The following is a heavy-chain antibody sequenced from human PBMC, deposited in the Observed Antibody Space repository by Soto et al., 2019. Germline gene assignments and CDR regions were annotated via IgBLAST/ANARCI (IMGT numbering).Heavy chain of an antibody. V-gene: IGHV3-23*01. CDR2: IRDSGGST. CDR3: AKGDWNDAGDAFDI. CDR1: GFTFSSQG. D-gene: IGHD1-1*01. Sequence: DVQLLESGGGLVQPGGSLRLSCAASGFTFSSQGMSWVRQAPGKGLEWVSVIRDSGGSTHYADSVKGRFTISRDNSKNTLYLQMNSLRAEDTAVYYCAKGDWNDAGDAFDIWGQGTMVTVSS. J-gene: IGHJ3*02.